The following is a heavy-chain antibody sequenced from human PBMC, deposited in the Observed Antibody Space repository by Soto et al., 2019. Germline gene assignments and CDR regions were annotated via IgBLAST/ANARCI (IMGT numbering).Heavy chain of an antibody. Sequence: SETLSLASTVYGGSISSSSYYWGWLRQHPGKGLEWIGRIYYSGSTYYNPSLKSRGTISVDKSKNKFSLKLSSVTAANTAVYYCARRLGYSYGRSHFDYWGQGTLVTVSS. CDR3: ARRLGYSYGRSHFDY. V-gene: IGHV4-39*01. CDR1: GGSISSSSYY. J-gene: IGHJ4*02. CDR2: IYYSGST. D-gene: IGHD5-18*01.